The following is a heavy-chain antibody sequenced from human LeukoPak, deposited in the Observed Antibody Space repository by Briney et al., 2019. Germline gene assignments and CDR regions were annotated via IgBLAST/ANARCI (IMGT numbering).Heavy chain of an antibody. V-gene: IGHV3-48*03. CDR2: ISSSGSTI. CDR3: ASTARIAVAGFDY. D-gene: IGHD6-19*01. CDR1: GFTFSSYE. J-gene: IGHJ4*02. Sequence: PGGSLRLSCAASGFTFSSYEMNWVRQAPGKGLEWVSYISSSGSTIYYADSVKGRFTISRDNAKNSLYLQMNSLRAEDTAVYHCASTARIAVAGFDYWGQGTLVTVSS.